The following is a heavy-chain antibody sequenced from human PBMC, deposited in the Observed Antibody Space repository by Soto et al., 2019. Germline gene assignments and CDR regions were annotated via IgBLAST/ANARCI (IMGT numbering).Heavy chain of an antibody. CDR3: ARDDIPGIAVATYGMDV. CDR2: IWYDGSNE. D-gene: IGHD6-19*01. Sequence: ESGGGVVQPGRSLRLSCAASGFIFSNFGMHWVRQAPGKGLEWVAVIWYDGSNEYYADSVKGRFTISKDNSKNTLYLQMNSLRAEDTAVYYCARDDIPGIAVATYGMDVWGQGTTVIVSS. V-gene: IGHV3-33*01. CDR1: GFIFSNFG. J-gene: IGHJ6*02.